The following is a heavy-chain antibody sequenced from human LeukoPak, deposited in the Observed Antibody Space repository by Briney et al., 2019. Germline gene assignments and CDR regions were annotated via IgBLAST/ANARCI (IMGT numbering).Heavy chain of an antibody. CDR3: ARARYSYGYSNFDY. V-gene: IGHV4-59*01. J-gene: IGHJ4*02. CDR1: GGSISSYY. D-gene: IGHD5-18*01. CDR2: IYYSGST. Sequence: KPSETLSLTCTVSGGSISSYYWSWIRQPPGKGLEWIGYIYYSGSTNYNPSLKSRVTISVDTSKNQFSLKLSSVTAADTAVYYCARARYSYGYSNFDYWGQGTLVTVSS.